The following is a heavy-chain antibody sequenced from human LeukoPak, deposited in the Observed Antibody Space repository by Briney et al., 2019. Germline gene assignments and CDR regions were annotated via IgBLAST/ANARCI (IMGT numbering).Heavy chain of an antibody. CDR3: ARGGPTMIVV. Sequence: GGSLRLSCAASGFTFSSYWMHWVRQAPGEGLVWVSRINSDGSSTSYADSVKGRFTISRDNAKNTLYLQMNSLRAEDTAVYYCARGGPTMIVVWGQGTLVTVSS. D-gene: IGHD3-22*01. J-gene: IGHJ4*02. V-gene: IGHV3-74*01. CDR1: GFTFSSYW. CDR2: INSDGSST.